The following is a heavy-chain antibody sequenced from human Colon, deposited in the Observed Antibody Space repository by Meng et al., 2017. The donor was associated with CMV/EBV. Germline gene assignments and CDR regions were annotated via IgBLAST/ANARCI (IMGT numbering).Heavy chain of an antibody. Sequence: SLKISCAASGFTFDDYAMHWVRQVPGKGLEWVSSITWNSGRTGYVDSVEGRFTISRDNAKNSLYLQINSLRVEDTAVYYCVKGEQRLLHVDPWGQGTLVTVSS. CDR3: VKGEQRLLHVDP. J-gene: IGHJ5*02. CDR1: GFTFDDYA. V-gene: IGHV3-9*01. CDR2: ITWNSGRT. D-gene: IGHD1-26*01.